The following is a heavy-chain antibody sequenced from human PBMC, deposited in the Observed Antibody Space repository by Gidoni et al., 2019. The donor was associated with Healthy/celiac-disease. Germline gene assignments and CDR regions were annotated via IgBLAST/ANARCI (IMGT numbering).Heavy chain of an antibody. CDR1: GFTFSNAW. J-gene: IGHJ4*02. CDR2: SKSKTDGGTT. CDR3: TTILVYYDFWSGYAFDY. V-gene: IGHV3-15*01. Sequence: EVQLVESGGGLVKPGGSLRLSCAASGFTFSNAWMSWVRQAPGKGLEWVGRSKSKTDGGTTDYAAPVKGRFTISRDDSKNTLYLQMNSLKTEDTAVYYCTTILVYYDFWSGYAFDYWGQGTLVTVSS. D-gene: IGHD3-3*01.